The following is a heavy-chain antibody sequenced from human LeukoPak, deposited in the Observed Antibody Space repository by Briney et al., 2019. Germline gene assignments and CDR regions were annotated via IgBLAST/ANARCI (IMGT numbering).Heavy chain of an antibody. D-gene: IGHD6-19*01. CDR1: GFTFDDYG. V-gene: IGHV3-20*04. J-gene: IGHJ4*02. CDR3: ARDRASGWYRGDYDY. Sequence: GGSLRLSCAASGFTFDDYGMSWVRQAPGKGLEWVSGVSAINWNGGSPGYADSVKGRFTISRDNAKNSLYLQMNSLRAEDTAFYFCARDRASGWYRGDYDYWGQGTLVTVSS. CDR2: INWNGGSP.